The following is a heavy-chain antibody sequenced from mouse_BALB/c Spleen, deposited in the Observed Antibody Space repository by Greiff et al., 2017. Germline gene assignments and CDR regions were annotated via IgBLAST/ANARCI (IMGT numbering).Heavy chain of an antibody. D-gene: IGHD2-14*01. CDR3: ARGGYYRSFDY. J-gene: IGHJ2*01. V-gene: IGHV5-4*02. Sequence: EVQLVESGGGLVQPGGSRKLSCAASGFTFSDYYMYWVRQTPEKRLEWVATISDGGSYTYYPDSVKGRFTISRDNAKNNLYLQMSSLKSEDTAMYYCARGGYYRSFDYWGQGTTLTVSS. CDR1: GFTFSDYY. CDR2: ISDGGSYT.